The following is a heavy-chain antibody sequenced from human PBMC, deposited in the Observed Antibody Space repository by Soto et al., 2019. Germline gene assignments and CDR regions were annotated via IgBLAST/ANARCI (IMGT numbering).Heavy chain of an antibody. CDR3: ARTSAAGKYYYGMDV. CDR1: GYSFTSYW. Sequence: EVQLGQSGAEVKKPGESLKISCKGSGYSFTSYWIGWVRQMPGKGLEWMGTIYPGDSDTRYSPSFQGQVTISADKSISTAYLQWSSLKASDTAMYDCARTSAAGKYYYGMDVWGQGTTVTVSS. J-gene: IGHJ6*02. V-gene: IGHV5-51*01. D-gene: IGHD6-13*01. CDR2: IYPGDSDT.